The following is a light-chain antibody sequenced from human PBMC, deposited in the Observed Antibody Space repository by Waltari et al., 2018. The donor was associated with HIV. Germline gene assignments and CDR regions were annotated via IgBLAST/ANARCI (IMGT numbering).Light chain of an antibody. CDR2: DNN. V-gene: IGLV1-44*01. CDR3: AAWDDSLIGRV. Sequence: QSVLTQPPSASGTPGQRVTISCSGSSPNIGTHPVSWYQHLPGAAPKLIIYDNNKRPSGVPDRFSGSQSGASASLAISGLQSDDEADYYCAAWDDSLIGRVFGGGTKLTVL. J-gene: IGLJ3*02. CDR1: SPNIGTHP.